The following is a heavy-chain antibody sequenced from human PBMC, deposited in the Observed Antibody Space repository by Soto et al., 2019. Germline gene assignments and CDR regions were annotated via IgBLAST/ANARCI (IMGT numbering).Heavy chain of an antibody. CDR1: GGTFSSYA. Sequence: GASVKVSCKASGGTFSSYAISWVRQAPGQGLEWMGGIIPIFGTANYAQKFQGRVTITADESTSTAYMELSSLRSEDTAVYYCATTTKDVIAAAGFEYFQHWGQGILVTVS. CDR3: ATTTKDVIAAAGFEYFQH. CDR2: IIPIFGTA. D-gene: IGHD6-13*01. J-gene: IGHJ1*01. V-gene: IGHV1-69*13.